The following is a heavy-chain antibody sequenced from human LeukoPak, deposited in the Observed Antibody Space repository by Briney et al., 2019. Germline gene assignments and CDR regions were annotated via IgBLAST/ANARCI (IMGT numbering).Heavy chain of an antibody. V-gene: IGHV3-23*01. D-gene: IGHD3-10*01. J-gene: IGHJ3*02. CDR2: ISGSGGST. Sequence: GGSLRLSCAASGFTFSSYGMSWVRQAPGKGLEWVSAISGSGGSTYYADSVKGRFTISRDNSKNTLYLQMNSLRAEDMAVYYCAMNYYGSGSSLDAFDIWGQGTMVTVSS. CDR3: AMNYYGSGSSLDAFDI. CDR1: GFTFSSYG.